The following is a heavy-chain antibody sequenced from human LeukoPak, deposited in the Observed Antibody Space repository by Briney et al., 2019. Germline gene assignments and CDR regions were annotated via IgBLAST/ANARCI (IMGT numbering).Heavy chain of an antibody. CDR2: VHLNGAT. CDR1: GGSITTTNW. D-gene: IGHD1-26*01. J-gene: IGHJ4*02. Sequence: SETLSLTCAVSGGSITTTNWWSWVRQPPGKGLEWIGEVHLNGATNYNPSLESRFSMSIDKSNNHLSLEVTSVTAADTAMYYCTRESGAFSPFGFWGQGTLVTVSS. CDR3: TRESGAFSPFGF. V-gene: IGHV4-4*02.